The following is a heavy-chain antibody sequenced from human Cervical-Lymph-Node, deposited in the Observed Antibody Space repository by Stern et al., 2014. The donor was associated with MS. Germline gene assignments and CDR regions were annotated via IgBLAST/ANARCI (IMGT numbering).Heavy chain of an antibody. CDR1: GGTFSSYA. D-gene: IGHD4-23*01. CDR3: ARGSTVVTDYFDY. V-gene: IGHV1-69*01. CDR2: IIPTFGTA. Sequence: VQLVESGAEVKKPGSSVKLSCKASGGTFSSYAINWVRQAPGKGLEWMGGIIPTFGTANYAQKFQGRVTITADESTSTAYMELSSLRSEDTAVYYCARGSTVVTDYFDYWGQGTLVTVSS. J-gene: IGHJ4*02.